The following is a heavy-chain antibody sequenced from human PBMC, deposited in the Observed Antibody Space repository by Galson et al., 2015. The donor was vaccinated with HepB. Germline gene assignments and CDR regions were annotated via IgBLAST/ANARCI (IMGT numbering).Heavy chain of an antibody. CDR2: IIPIFGTA. CDR1: GGTFSSYA. D-gene: IGHD2-21*02. Sequence: VKVSCKASGGTFSSYAISWVRQAPGQGLEWMGGIIPIFGTANYAQKFQGRVTITADESTSTGYMELSSLRSEDTAVYYCARDDCGGDCSMGYWGQGTLVTVSS. CDR3: ARDDCGGDCSMGY. V-gene: IGHV1-69*13. J-gene: IGHJ4*02.